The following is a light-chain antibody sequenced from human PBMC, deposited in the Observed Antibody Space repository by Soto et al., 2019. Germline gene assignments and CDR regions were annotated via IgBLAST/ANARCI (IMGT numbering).Light chain of an antibody. CDR1: QDISNY. CDR3: QKYNGAPPET. Sequence: DIQMTKSPSSLSATVGDRVTITCRASQDISNYLAWHQQKPGKVPKLLIYAASTLQPGVPSRFSGSGSGTDFTLTISSLQPEDVATYYCQKYNGAPPETFGPGTKVDIK. J-gene: IGKJ3*01. V-gene: IGKV1-27*01. CDR2: AAS.